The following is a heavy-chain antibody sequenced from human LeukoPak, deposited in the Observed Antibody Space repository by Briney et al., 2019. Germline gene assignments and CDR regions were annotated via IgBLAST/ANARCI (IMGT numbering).Heavy chain of an antibody. V-gene: IGHV1-2*02. CDR2: INPNSGGT. J-gene: IGHJ4*02. CDR1: GYTFTGYY. Sequence: ASVKVSCKASGYTFTGYYMHWVRQAPGQGLEWMGWINPNSGGTNYAQKFQGRVTMTRDMSTSTVYMELSSLRSEDTAVYYCARARGYSYGPQYYFDYWGQGTLVTVSS. CDR3: ARARGYSYGPQYYFDY. D-gene: IGHD5-18*01.